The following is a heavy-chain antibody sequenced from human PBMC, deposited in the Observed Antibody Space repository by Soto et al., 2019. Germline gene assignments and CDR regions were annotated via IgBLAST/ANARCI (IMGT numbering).Heavy chain of an antibody. CDR3: ARVGPWVPYYYDSSPYTFENWFDP. CDR1: GYSISSGYY. CDR2: IYHGGST. V-gene: IGHV4-38-2*01. Sequence: ETLSLTCAVSGYSISSGYYWGWLRQPPGKGLEWIGGIYHGGSTYYNPSLNSRVTLSIDMTNNHVSLILNSVTAADTAVYYCARVGPWVPYYYDSSPYTFENWFDPWGQGTLVTVSS. J-gene: IGHJ5*02. D-gene: IGHD3-22*01.